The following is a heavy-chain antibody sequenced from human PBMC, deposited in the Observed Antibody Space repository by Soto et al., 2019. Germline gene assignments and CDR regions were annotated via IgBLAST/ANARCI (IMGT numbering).Heavy chain of an antibody. Sequence: GGSLRLSCAASGFTFSSYAMSWVRQAPGKGLEWVSAISGSGGSTYYADSVKGRFTISRDNSKNTLYLQMNSLRAEDTAVYYCASNYDSSGYYLDDWGQGTLVTVSS. D-gene: IGHD3-22*01. J-gene: IGHJ4*02. V-gene: IGHV3-23*01. CDR3: ASNYDSSGYYLDD. CDR2: ISGSGGST. CDR1: GFTFSSYA.